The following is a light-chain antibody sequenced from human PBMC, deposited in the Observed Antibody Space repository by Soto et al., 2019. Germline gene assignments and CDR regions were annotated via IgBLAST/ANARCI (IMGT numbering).Light chain of an antibody. CDR1: QSVSSSY. CDR3: QQYGSSPPYT. J-gene: IGKJ2*01. Sequence: EIVLTQSPGTLSLSPGERATLSCRASQSVSSSYLARYQQKPGQAPRLLIYGASSMATGIPDRFSGSVSGTYFTLTISRPEPEDFAVYYCQQYGSSPPYTFGQGTKLEIK. CDR2: GAS. V-gene: IGKV3-20*01.